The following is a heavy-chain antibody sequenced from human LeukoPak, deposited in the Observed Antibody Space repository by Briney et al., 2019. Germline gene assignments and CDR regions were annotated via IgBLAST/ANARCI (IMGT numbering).Heavy chain of an antibody. CDR1: GFTFSNYW. J-gene: IGHJ4*02. CDR2: IKQDGSET. Sequence: GGSLRLSCAASGFTFSNYWMSWVRQAPGKGLEWVANIKQDGSETYYVDSVKGRFTISRDNAKNSLFLQMNSLTAENTAVYYCARKGGTRGPLNYWGQGTLVTVSS. CDR3: ARKGGTRGPLNY. D-gene: IGHD2-8*01. V-gene: IGHV3-7*01.